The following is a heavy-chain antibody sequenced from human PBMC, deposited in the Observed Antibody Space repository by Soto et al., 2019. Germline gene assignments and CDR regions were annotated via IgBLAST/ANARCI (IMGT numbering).Heavy chain of an antibody. Sequence: QLQLQESSPGLVKPSETLSLTCSVSGDSINSDKYYWGWIRQPPGKGLEWIGSIYFRGNTYYNPSLQTRVTISLDKSTSQFSLKLNSVTAADSAVYFCARLEGLATISYYFDFWGQGALVTVSS. V-gene: IGHV4-39*01. J-gene: IGHJ4*02. CDR2: IYFRGNT. D-gene: IGHD3-9*01. CDR1: GDSINSDKYY. CDR3: ARLEGLATISYYFDF.